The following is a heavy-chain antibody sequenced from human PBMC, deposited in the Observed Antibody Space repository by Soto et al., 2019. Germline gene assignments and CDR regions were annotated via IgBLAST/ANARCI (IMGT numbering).Heavy chain of an antibody. CDR2: SSYDGRET. CDR3: ARDSGSPILNFDN. D-gene: IGHD3-10*01. CDR1: DFDFSSYG. Sequence: GGSLRLSCAAPDFDFSSYGIHWVRQAPGKGLEWVAASSYDGRETFYADSAKGRFTVSKEMSKNTAFLQMNALRHEDTAVYFCARDSGSPILNFDNWGQGTPVTVSS. V-gene: IGHV3-30*03. J-gene: IGHJ4*02.